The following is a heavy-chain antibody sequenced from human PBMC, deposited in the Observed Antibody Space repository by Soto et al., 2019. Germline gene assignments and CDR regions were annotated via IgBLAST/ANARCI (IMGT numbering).Heavy chain of an antibody. CDR2: IHYSGTT. CDR1: GTSISSYY. CDR3: ARYNSYAIDY. D-gene: IGHD2-8*01. Sequence: LLETLSLTCTVSGTSISSYYWSWIRQPPGKGLEWIANIHYSGTTNYNPSLASRVTLSVDTSKNQFSLKMTSVTAADRAMYFCARYNSYAIDYWGRGTLVTVSS. V-gene: IGHV4-59*01. J-gene: IGHJ4*02.